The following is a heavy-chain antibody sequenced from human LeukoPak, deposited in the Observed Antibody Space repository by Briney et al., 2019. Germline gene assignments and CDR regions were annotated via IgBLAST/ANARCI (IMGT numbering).Heavy chain of an antibody. V-gene: IGHV3-48*03. Sequence: GGSLRLSCAASGFTFSSYEMNWVRQAPGTGQEWVSYISSSGSTIYYADSVEGRFTISRDNAKNSLYLQMNSLRAEDTAVYYCARNSYSSSWSNWGQGTLVTVSS. D-gene: IGHD6-13*01. J-gene: IGHJ4*02. CDR2: ISSSGSTI. CDR1: GFTFSSYE. CDR3: ARNSYSSSWSN.